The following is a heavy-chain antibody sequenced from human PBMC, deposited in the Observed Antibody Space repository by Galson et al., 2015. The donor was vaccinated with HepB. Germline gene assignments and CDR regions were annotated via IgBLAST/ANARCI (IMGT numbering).Heavy chain of an antibody. D-gene: IGHD2-21*02. V-gene: IGHV3-30-3*01. CDR3: ATRVVTAHLPDN. Sequence: SLRLSCAASGFTFSKYAMHWVRQAPGQGLEWVAVISYDGANKYYADSVRGRFTISRDNSKSTLYLQMNSLRPEDTAVYYCATRVVTAHLPDNWGQGTLVTVSS. CDR1: GFTFSKYA. CDR2: ISYDGANK. J-gene: IGHJ4*02.